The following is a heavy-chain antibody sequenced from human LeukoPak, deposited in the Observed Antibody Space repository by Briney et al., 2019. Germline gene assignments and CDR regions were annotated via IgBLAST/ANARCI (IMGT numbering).Heavy chain of an antibody. CDR3: AKDRGIAAAYWYFDL. V-gene: IGHV3-43*02. D-gene: IGHD6-13*01. J-gene: IGHJ2*01. CDR1: GFTFHDNA. Sequence: QPGGSLRLSCAASGFTFHDNAMHWVRQAPGKGLEWVSLISGDGSRTYNADSVKGRFTISRDNSKSSLYLQMNSLRTEDTALYYCAKDRGIAAAYWYFDLWGRGTLVTVSS. CDR2: ISGDGSRT.